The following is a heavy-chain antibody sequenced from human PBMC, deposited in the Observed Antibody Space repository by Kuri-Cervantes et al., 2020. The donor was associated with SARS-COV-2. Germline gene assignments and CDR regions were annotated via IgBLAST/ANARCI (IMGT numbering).Heavy chain of an antibody. J-gene: IGHJ2*01. Sequence: SETLSLTCTVSGGSISSGGYYWSWLRQHPGKGLEWIGYIYYSGSTYYNPSLKSRVTISVDTSKNQFSLKLSSVTAADTAVYYCARGNWELRNWYFDLWGRGTLVTVSS. V-gene: IGHV4-31*03. CDR3: ARGNWELRNWYFDL. CDR1: GGSISSGGYY. CDR2: IYYSGST. D-gene: IGHD1-26*01.